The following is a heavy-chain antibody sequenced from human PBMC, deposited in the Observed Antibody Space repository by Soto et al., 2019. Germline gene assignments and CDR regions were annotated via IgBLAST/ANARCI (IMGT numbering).Heavy chain of an antibody. CDR1: GGSFSGYY. J-gene: IGHJ4*02. D-gene: IGHD3-3*01. CDR2: INHSGST. V-gene: IGHV4-34*01. CDR3: ARGTTLLRCLSWASSY. Sequence: QVQLQQWGAGLLKPSETLSLTCAVYGGSFSGYYWSWIRQPPGKGLEWIGEINHSGSTNYNPSLKSRVTMSVDTSKIQFSLKLSSVTAADTAVYYCARGTTLLRCLSWASSYWGQGTLVTVSS.